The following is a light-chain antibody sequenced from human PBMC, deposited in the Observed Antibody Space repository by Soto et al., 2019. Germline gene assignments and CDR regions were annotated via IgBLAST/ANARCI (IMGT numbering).Light chain of an antibody. CDR1: QTISDW. CDR3: QQYHFYWT. CDR2: KAS. V-gene: IGKV1-5*03. J-gene: IGKJ1*01. Sequence: DIQMTQSPSTLPASVGDRVTITCRASQTISDWLAWYQQKPGKVPKLLIYKASSLESGVPSRFSGSRSGTEFTLTISSLQPDDFATYYCQQYHFYWTFGQGTKVEIQ.